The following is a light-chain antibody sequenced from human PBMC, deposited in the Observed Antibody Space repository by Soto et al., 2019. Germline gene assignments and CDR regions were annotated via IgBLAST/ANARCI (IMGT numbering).Light chain of an antibody. CDR1: SSDVGSYDY. V-gene: IGLV2-14*01. Sequence: QSALTQPASVSASPGQSITISCTGTSSDVGSYDYVSWFQQHPGKAPKVLIYEVADRPSGVSDRFSGSKSGNTASLTISGLQTEDEADYYCSTYTTTNTWVFGGGTKLTVL. CDR3: STYTTTNTWV. CDR2: EVA. J-gene: IGLJ3*02.